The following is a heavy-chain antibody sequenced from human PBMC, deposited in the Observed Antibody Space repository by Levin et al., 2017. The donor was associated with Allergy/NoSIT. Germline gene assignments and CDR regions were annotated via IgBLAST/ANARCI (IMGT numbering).Heavy chain of an antibody. CDR3: ARWTGDGTYNWFDP. V-gene: IGHV5-51*01. CDR1: GYSFSSYW. Sequence: GGSLRLSCKGSGYSFSSYWIGWVRQMPGKGLEWMGIIYPGDSDTRYSPSFQGQVTISADKSISTPYLQWSSLKASDTAMYYCARWTGDGTYNWFDPWGQGTLVTVSS. D-gene: IGHD3/OR15-3a*01. CDR2: IYPGDSDT. J-gene: IGHJ5*02.